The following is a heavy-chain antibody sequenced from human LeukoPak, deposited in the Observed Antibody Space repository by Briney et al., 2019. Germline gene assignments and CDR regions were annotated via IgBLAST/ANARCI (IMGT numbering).Heavy chain of an antibody. J-gene: IGHJ4*02. CDR1: GFTFSDYY. CDR2: INQDGSEK. D-gene: IGHD5-12*01. V-gene: IGHV3-7*01. CDR3: ARDGGVSGYDLLDY. Sequence: LPGGSLRLSCAASGFTFSDYYMDWVHQAPGKGLEWVANINQDGSEKYYVDSVKGRFTISRDNAKNSVYLQMNSLRAEDTAVYYCARDGGVSGYDLLDYWGQGTLVTVSS.